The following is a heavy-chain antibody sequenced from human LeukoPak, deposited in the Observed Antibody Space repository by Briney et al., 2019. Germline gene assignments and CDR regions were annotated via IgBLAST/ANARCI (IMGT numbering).Heavy chain of an antibody. J-gene: IGHJ4*02. CDR2: ISWNSGSI. V-gene: IGHV3-9*01. D-gene: IGHD6-19*01. CDR3: AKSSWLGPFDY. CDR1: GFTFDDYA. Sequence: GGSLRLSCAASGFTFDDYAMHWVRQAPGKGLEWISGISWNSGSIGYADSVKGRFTISRDNAKNSLYLQMNSLRAEDTALYYYAKSSWLGPFDYWGQGTLVTVSS.